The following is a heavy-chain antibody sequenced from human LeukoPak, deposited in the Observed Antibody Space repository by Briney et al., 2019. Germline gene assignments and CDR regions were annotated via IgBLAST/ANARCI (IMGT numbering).Heavy chain of an antibody. CDR1: GYTFTGYY. Sequence: GASVKVSCKASGYTFTGYYMHWVRQAPGQGLEWMGWINPNSGGTNYAQKFQGRVTMTRDTSISTAYMELSRLRSDDTAVYYCARDVGHSSGYQEYFQHWGQGTLVTVSS. CDR3: ARDVGHSSGYQEYFQH. D-gene: IGHD3-22*01. J-gene: IGHJ1*01. CDR2: INPNSGGT. V-gene: IGHV1-2*02.